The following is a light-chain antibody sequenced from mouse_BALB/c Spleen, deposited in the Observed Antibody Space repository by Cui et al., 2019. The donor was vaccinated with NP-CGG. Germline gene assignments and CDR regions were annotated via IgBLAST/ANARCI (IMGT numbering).Light chain of an antibody. Sequence: AVVTQASALTTSPGETVTLTGRSSTGAVTTSNYANWVQEKPDHLFTGLIGGTNNRVPGVPARFSGSLIGDKAALTITGAQTEDEAIYFCALWYSNHWVFGGGTKLTVL. J-gene: IGLJ1*01. V-gene: IGLV1*01. CDR1: TGAVTTSNY. CDR2: GTN. CDR3: ALWYSNHWV.